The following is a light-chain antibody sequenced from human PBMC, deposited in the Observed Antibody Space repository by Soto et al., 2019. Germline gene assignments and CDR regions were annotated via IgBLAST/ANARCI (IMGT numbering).Light chain of an antibody. CDR1: QAFRIS. V-gene: IGKV1-9*01. CDR2: AAS. CDR3: QHLNDYRYT. J-gene: IGKJ2*01. Sequence: DIQLTQSPSFLSASVGDRVTITCRPSQAFRISLAWYQHNPGKAPKLLIYAASTLQNGVPSSFSGSGSGTEFTLTISSLQPEDFATYYCQHLNDYRYTFGQGTKVEIK.